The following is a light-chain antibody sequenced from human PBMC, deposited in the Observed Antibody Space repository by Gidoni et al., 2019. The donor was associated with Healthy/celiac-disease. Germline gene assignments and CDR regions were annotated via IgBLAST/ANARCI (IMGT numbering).Light chain of an antibody. V-gene: IGKV1-39*01. CDR2: AAS. CDR3: QQSYSTPYT. CDR1: QSISSY. J-gene: IGKJ2*01. Sequence: IHITQSPSSLSASVGDRVTIPCRASQSISSYLNWYQQKPGKAPKLLIYAASSLQSGVPSRFSGSGSGTDFTLTISSLQPEDFATYYCQQSYSTPYTFGQGTKLEIK.